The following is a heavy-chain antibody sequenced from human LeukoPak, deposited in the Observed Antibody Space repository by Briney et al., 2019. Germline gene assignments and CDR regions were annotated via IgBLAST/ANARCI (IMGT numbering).Heavy chain of an antibody. CDR2: MNPNSGNT. J-gene: IGHJ4*02. V-gene: IGHV1-8*01. CDR3: AKDQRGYSYGDY. D-gene: IGHD5-18*01. CDR1: GYTFTSYD. Sequence: ASVKVSCKASGYTFTSYDINWVRQATGQGLEWMGWMNPNSGNTGYAQKFQGRVTMTRNTSISTAYMELSSLRSEDTAVYYCAKDQRGYSYGDYWGQGTLVTVSS.